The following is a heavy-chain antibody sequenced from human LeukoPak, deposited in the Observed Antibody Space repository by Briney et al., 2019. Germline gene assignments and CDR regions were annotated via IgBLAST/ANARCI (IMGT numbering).Heavy chain of an antibody. V-gene: IGHV3-23*01. D-gene: IGHD5-24*01. J-gene: IGHJ4*02. CDR2: ISGSGGNT. Sequence: GGSLRLSCVVSGFSFSSYAMSWVRQAPGEGLEWVSGISGSGGNTYYSDSVKGRFTITRDNSESTVYLQMNSLRAEDTAVYYCAEHPMPTANYFYYWGQGTLVTVSS. CDR1: GFSFSSYA. CDR3: AEHPMPTANYFYY.